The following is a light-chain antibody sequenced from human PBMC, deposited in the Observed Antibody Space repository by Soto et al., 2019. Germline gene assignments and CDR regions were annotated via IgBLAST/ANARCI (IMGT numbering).Light chain of an antibody. J-gene: IGLJ2*01. CDR2: DNN. CDR3: GTWDSSLSAVV. CDR1: SSNIGNNY. V-gene: IGLV1-51*01. Sequence: QSVLTQPPSVSAAPGQRVTISCSGSSSNIGNNYLSWYQQLPGTAPKLLIYDNNKRPSGIPDRFSGSKSDTSATLGITGLQTGDAADYYCGTWDSSLSAVVFGGGTKVTVL.